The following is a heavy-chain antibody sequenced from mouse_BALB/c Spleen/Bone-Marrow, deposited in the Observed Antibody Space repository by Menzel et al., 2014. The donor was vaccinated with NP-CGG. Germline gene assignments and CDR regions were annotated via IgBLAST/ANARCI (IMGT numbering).Heavy chain of an antibody. J-gene: IGHJ3*01. Sequence: EVQLVESGGGLVKSGGSLKLSCAASGSTFSSYGMSWVRQTPEKRLEWVATISGGGSYTFYPDSVKGRFTISRDNAKNNLYLQLSSLRSEDTALYYCARHAYYDQTEVSFVYWGQGTLVTVSA. V-gene: IGHV5-9-2*01. CDR1: GSTFSSYG. D-gene: IGHD2-4*01. CDR2: ISGGGSYT. CDR3: ARHAYYDQTEVSFVY.